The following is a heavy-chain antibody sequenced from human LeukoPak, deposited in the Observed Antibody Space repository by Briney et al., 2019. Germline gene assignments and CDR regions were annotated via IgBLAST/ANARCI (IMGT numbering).Heavy chain of an antibody. CDR1: GGSFSGYH. CDR3: ARGRRRDVVYYFDY. V-gene: IGHV4-34*01. CDR2: INYSGST. J-gene: IGHJ4*02. Sequence: SETLSLTCAVYGGSFSGYHWSWIRQPPGKGLEWIGEINYSGSTNYNPSLKSRVTISVDTSKNQFSLKLSSVTAADTAVYYCARGRRRDVVYYFDYWGQGTLVTVSS. D-gene: IGHD2-15*01.